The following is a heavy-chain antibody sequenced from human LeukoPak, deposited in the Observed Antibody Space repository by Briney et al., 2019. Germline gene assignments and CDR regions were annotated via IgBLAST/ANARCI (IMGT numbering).Heavy chain of an antibody. CDR1: GLTVSSNC. V-gene: IGHV3-23*01. D-gene: IGHD2-15*01. Sequence: GGSLRLSRAASGLTVSSNCMSWVRQAPGKGLEWVSAISGSGGSTYYADSVKGRFTISRDNSKNTLYLQMNSLRAEDTAVYYCARAPVTSCSGVLCYPFDYWGQGTLVTVSS. J-gene: IGHJ4*02. CDR3: ARAPVTSCSGVLCYPFDY. CDR2: ISGSGGST.